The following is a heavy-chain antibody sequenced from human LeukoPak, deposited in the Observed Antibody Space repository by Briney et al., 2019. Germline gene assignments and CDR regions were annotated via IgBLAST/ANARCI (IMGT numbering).Heavy chain of an antibody. CDR1: GYTFTSYG. J-gene: IGHJ4*02. Sequence: ASVKVSCKASGYTFTSYGTRCVRHAPGQGLEWMGYLSAYSGNTNYAQKLQGRVTMTTDTSTSTAYMELRSLRSDDTAVYYCARDKVPQYYDYVWGSYHLDYFDYWGQGTLVTVSS. CDR2: LSAYSGNT. V-gene: IGHV1-18*01. CDR3: ARDKVPQYYDYVWGSYHLDYFDY. D-gene: IGHD3-16*02.